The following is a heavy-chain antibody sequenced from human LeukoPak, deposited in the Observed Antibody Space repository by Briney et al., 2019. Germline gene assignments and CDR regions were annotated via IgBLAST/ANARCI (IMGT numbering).Heavy chain of an antibody. D-gene: IGHD3-22*01. Sequence: SVKVSCKASGGTFSSYAISWVRQAPGQGLEWMGGIIPIFGTANYAQKFQGRVTITADESTSTAYMELSSLRSEDTAVYYCASTESSITMIVVTSTLLAEYFQHWGQGTLVTVSS. CDR3: ASTESSITMIVVTSTLLAEYFQH. J-gene: IGHJ1*01. CDR2: IIPIFGTA. V-gene: IGHV1-69*13. CDR1: GGTFSSYA.